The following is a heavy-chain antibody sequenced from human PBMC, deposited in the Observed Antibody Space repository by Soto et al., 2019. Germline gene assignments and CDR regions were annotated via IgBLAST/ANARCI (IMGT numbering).Heavy chain of an antibody. J-gene: IGHJ4*02. CDR2: IIPIFGTA. CDR1: GGTFSSYA. CDR3: ASAPPIAARPFDY. Sequence: GASVKVSCKASGGTFSSYAISWVRQAPGQGLEWMGGIIPIFGTANYAQKFRGRVTITADESTSTAYMELSSLRSEDTAVYYCASAPPIAARPFDYWGQGTLVTVSS. D-gene: IGHD6-6*01. V-gene: IGHV1-69*13.